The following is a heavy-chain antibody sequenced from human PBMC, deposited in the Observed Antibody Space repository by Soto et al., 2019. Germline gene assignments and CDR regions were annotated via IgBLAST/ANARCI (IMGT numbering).Heavy chain of an antibody. CDR2: ISGSGGSS. D-gene: IGHD6-19*01. CDR3: AKDPGGCWENFCYYYYGMDV. V-gene: IGHV3-23*01. CDR1: GFTFSSYA. Sequence: GGSLRLSCAASGFTFSSYAMSWVRQAPGKGLEWVSAISGSGGSSYYADSVKGRFTISRDNSKNTLYLQMNSLRAEDTAVYYCAKDPGGCWENFCYYYYGMDVWGQGTTVTVSS. J-gene: IGHJ6*02.